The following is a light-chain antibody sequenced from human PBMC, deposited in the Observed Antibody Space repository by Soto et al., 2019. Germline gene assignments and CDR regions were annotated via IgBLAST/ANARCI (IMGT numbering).Light chain of an antibody. Sequence: EIVMTQSPATLSVSPGERATLSCRASQTVRNNYLAWYQQKPGQAPRLLIYDASNRATGIPARFSGSGSGTDFTLTISSLEPEDFAVYYCQQRSNWPITFGQGTRLENK. CDR3: QQRSNWPIT. V-gene: IGKV3-11*01. J-gene: IGKJ5*01. CDR1: QTVRNNY. CDR2: DAS.